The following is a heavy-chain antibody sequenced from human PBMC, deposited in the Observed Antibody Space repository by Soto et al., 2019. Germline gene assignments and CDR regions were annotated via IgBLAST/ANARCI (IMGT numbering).Heavy chain of an antibody. V-gene: IGHV3-9*01. Sequence: EVQLVESGGGLVQPGRSLRLSCEASGLTFDDYAMHWVRQAPGKGLEWVSGISWNADVIGYADSVKGRFTVSRDNAKNSLYLQMKSLRPEDAARYYCTMASCDASYYVHMDVWGKGTTVRVSS. CDR1: GLTFDDYA. D-gene: IGHD3-10*02. J-gene: IGHJ6*03. CDR2: ISWNADVI. CDR3: TMASCDASYYVHMDV.